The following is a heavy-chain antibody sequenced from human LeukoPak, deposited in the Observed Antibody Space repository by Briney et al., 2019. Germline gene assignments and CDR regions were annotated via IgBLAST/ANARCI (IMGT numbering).Heavy chain of an antibody. CDR1: GGSISSSSYY. Sequence: PSETLSLTXTVSGGSISSSSYYWGWIRQPPGKGLEWIGYIYHSGTTNYNPSLKSRATISINTSKNQFSLKMSSVTAADTAVYYCARGYSSSWPYYYYMDVWGKGTTVTVSS. J-gene: IGHJ6*03. CDR2: IYHSGTT. CDR3: ARGYSSSWPYYYYMDV. D-gene: IGHD6-13*01. V-gene: IGHV4-61*05.